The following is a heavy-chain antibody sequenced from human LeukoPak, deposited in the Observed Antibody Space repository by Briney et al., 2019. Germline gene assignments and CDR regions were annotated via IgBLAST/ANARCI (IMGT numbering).Heavy chain of an antibody. D-gene: IGHD2-8*01. CDR2: IWFDKNQ. CDR1: GFILNDYG. Sequence: GGSLRLSCAASGFILNDYGMHWVRQAPGKGLEWVADIWFDKNQHFADSVKGRFAISSDNSKNTVYLQINSLRAEDTAVYYCARDRHCVNGVCHSPPGMDVWGQGTMVTVSS. CDR3: ARDRHCVNGVCHSPPGMDV. V-gene: IGHV3-33*01. J-gene: IGHJ3*01.